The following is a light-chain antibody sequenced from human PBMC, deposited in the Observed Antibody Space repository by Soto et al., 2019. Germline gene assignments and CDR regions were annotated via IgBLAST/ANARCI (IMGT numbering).Light chain of an antibody. CDR2: DIS. CDR1: SYDVGDYKY. CDR3: CSYAGSYSYV. J-gene: IGLJ1*01. Sequence: QSALTQPRSVSGSPGQSVTISCTGTSYDVGDYKYVSWYRQLPGKAPKLMIYDISERPSGVPDRFSGSKSGNTASLTISGLHDEDEADYYCCSYAGSYSYVFGTGTKLTVL. V-gene: IGLV2-11*01.